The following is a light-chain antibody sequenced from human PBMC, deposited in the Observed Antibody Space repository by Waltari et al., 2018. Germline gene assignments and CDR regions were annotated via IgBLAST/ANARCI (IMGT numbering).Light chain of an antibody. J-gene: IGLJ1*01. Sequence: QSALTQPASVSGSPGQSITISCTGTSSDVGSYNLFSWYQQHPGKSPKLMIYEGSKRPSGVSNRFSGSKSGNTASLTISGLQAEDEADYYCCSYAGIGTLYVFGTGTKVTVL. V-gene: IGLV2-23*01. CDR2: EGS. CDR1: SSDVGSYNL. CDR3: CSYAGIGTLYV.